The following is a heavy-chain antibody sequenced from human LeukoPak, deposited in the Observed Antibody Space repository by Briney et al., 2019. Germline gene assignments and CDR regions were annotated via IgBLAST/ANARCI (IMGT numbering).Heavy chain of an antibody. Sequence: ASVKVSCRASGGTFSSYAISWVRQAPGQGLEWMGRIIPILGIANYAQKFQGRVTITADKSTSTAYMELSSLRSEDTAVYYCARASYYYDSSADFQHWGQGTLVTVSS. CDR1: GGTFSSYA. CDR2: IIPILGIA. J-gene: IGHJ1*01. D-gene: IGHD3-22*01. V-gene: IGHV1-69*04. CDR3: ARASYYYDSSADFQH.